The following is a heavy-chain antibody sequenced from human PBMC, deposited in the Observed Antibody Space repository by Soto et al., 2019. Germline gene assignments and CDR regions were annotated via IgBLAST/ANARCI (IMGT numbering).Heavy chain of an antibody. CDR1: GFTFSDFY. V-gene: IGHV3-11*01. D-gene: IGHD2-8*01. CDR2: ISSSGTTT. CDR3: ARIWGGGGYALIY. Sequence: QLQLVESGGGLVKPGGSLRLSCAASGFTFSDFYMSWIRQAPGKGLEWISYISSSGTTTYYTDSVKGRFTISRDNAKNALYLQMNTLREEDTAVYYCARIWGGGGYALIYWGQGTLVTVSS. J-gene: IGHJ4*02.